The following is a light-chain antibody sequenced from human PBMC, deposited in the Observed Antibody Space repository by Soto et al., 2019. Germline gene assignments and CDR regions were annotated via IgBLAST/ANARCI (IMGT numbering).Light chain of an antibody. J-gene: IGKJ2*01. CDR2: GAS. CDR3: QQYNHWPPKYT. Sequence: EIVMTQSPATLSVSPGERATLSCRASQSVSSNLAWYQQKPGQAPRLLIYGASTRATGIPARFSGSGSGTEFTLTISSLPFEDFAVYYGQQYNHWPPKYTFGQGTKLEIK. V-gene: IGKV3-15*01. CDR1: QSVSSN.